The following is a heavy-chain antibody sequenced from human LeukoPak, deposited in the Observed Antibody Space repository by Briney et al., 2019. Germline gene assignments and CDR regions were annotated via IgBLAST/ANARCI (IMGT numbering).Heavy chain of an antibody. V-gene: IGHV3-21*01. CDR1: GFTFSSYS. CDR3: ARGGTAGGIDAFDI. CDR2: ITSSSNYI. J-gene: IGHJ3*02. D-gene: IGHD6-13*01. Sequence: GGSLRLSCAASGFTFSSYSMNWVRQAPGKGLEWVSSITSSSNYIYYADSVRGRFTISRDNAKNSLYLQMNSLRAEDTALYYCARGGTAGGIDAFDIWGQGTMVTVSS.